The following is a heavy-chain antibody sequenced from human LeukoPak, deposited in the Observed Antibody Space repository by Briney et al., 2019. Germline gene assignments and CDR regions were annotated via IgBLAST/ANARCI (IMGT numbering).Heavy chain of an antibody. J-gene: IGHJ4*02. D-gene: IGHD2-2*01. CDR3: ARNTLYCSSTSCYWDY. V-gene: IGHV3-48*04. Sequence: GGSLRLSCAASGFTFSSYSMNWVRQAPGKGLEWVSYISSSSSTIYYADSVKGRFTISRDNAKNSLYLQMNSLRAEDTAVYYCARNTLYCSSTSCYWDYWGQGTLVTVSS. CDR2: ISSSSSTI. CDR1: GFTFSSYS.